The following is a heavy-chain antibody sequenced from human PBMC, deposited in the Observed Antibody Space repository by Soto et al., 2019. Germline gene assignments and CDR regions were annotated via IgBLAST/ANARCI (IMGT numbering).Heavy chain of an antibody. J-gene: IGHJ6*02. V-gene: IGHV3-30*18. CDR3: AKVMNYGDYHYYYGMDV. D-gene: IGHD4-17*01. CDR2: ISYDGSNK. Sequence: PGGSLRLSCAASGFTFSSYGMHWVRQAPGKGLEWVAVISYDGSNKYYADSVKGRFTISRDNSKNTLYLQMNSLRAEDTAVYYCAKVMNYGDYHYYYGMDVWGQGTTVTGSS. CDR1: GFTFSSYG.